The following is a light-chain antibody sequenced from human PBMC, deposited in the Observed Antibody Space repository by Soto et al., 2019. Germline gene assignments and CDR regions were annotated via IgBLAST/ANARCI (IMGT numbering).Light chain of an antibody. Sequence: QSALTQPASVSASPGQSITISCTGTSSDVGSYNLVSWYRQHPGKAPKLMIYEGSKRPSGVSNRFSGSKSGNTASLTISGLQAEDEADYYCCSHAGTDVFGTGTKVTVL. CDR2: EGS. CDR1: SSDVGSYNL. CDR3: CSHAGTDV. V-gene: IGLV2-23*01. J-gene: IGLJ1*01.